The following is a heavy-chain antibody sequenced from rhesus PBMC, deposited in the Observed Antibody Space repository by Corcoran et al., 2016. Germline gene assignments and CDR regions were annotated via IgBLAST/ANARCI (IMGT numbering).Heavy chain of an antibody. Sequence: QVTLKESGPALVKPTQTLTLTCTFSGFSITTTGTGVGWIRQTPGKALEWLESIYWNDSKYSGKSPKSRRTISKDTSNNQVVLTMTNIDPVDTATYDGARANLYYNMWTGYNSLDVWGRGVLVTVSS. CDR2: IYWNDSK. CDR1: GFSITTTGTG. J-gene: IGHJ5-2*02. D-gene: IGHD3-3*01. V-gene: IGHV2-95*01. CDR3: ARANLYYNMWTGYNSLDV.